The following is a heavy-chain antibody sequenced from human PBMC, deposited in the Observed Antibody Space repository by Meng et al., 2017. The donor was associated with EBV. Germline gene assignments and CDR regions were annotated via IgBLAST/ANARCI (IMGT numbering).Heavy chain of an antibody. CDR1: GDSISSRSFY. CDR3: ARVSFYDYWSGYSFNWFDP. Sequence: QLQLYQSGPGLVKPSETLSLTCTVAGDSISSRSFYWGWIRRSPGKGLEWVGNVYYSGNSYYNPSLKSRVTISVDTSKNQFYLKLISVTAADTAVYFCARVSFYDYWSGYSFNWFDPWGQGTLVTVSS. D-gene: IGHD3-3*01. CDR2: VYYSGNS. J-gene: IGHJ5*02. V-gene: IGHV4-39*01.